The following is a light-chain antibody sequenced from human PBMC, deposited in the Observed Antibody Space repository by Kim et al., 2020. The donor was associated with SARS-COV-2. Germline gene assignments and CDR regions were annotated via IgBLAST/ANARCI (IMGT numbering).Light chain of an antibody. V-gene: IGKV3-11*01. J-gene: IGKJ1*01. CDR3: QQRSSWLWT. Sequence: ELVLTQSPATLSLSPGERATLSCRASQSVSSYLAWYQHKPGQAPRLLIYDASNRATGIPARFSGSGSGTDFTLTISSLEPEDFAVYYCQQRSSWLWTFGQGTKVKIK. CDR2: DAS. CDR1: QSVSSY.